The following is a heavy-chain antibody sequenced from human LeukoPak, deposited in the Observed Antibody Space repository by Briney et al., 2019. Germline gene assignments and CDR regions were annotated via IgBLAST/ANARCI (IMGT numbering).Heavy chain of an antibody. CDR1: GFTFSNYS. CDR3: AIEGYCSGGTCYTNWFDT. V-gene: IGHV3-48*02. J-gene: IGHJ5*02. CDR2: ISSSGSTK. D-gene: IGHD2-15*01. Sequence: PGGSLRLSCAASGFTFSNYSMNWVRQAPGKGLEWVSYISSSGSTKYYADSVKGRFTISRDNAQNSLYLQMNSLRDEDTAVYYCAIEGYCSGGTCYTNWFDTWGQGTLVTVSS.